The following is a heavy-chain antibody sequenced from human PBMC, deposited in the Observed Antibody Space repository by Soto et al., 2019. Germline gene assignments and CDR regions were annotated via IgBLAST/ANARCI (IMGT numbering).Heavy chain of an antibody. CDR3: ARDYNYYGSGSENWFDP. D-gene: IGHD3-10*01. Sequence: ESGGGVVQPGRSLRLSCAASGFTFSSYAMHWVRQAPGKGLEWVAVISYDGSNKYYADSVKGRFTISRDNSKNTLYLQMNSLRAEDTAVYYCARDYNYYGSGSENWFDPWGQGTLVTVSS. J-gene: IGHJ5*02. CDR2: ISYDGSNK. V-gene: IGHV3-30-3*01. CDR1: GFTFSSYA.